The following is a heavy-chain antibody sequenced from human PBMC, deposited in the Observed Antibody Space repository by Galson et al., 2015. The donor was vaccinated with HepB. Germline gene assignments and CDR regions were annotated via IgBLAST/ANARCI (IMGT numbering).Heavy chain of an antibody. CDR2: ISSSSSYI. J-gene: IGHJ6*04. Sequence: SLRLSCAASGFTFSSYSMNWVRQAPGKGLEWVSSISSSSSYIYYADSVKGRFTISRDNAKNSLYLQMNSLRAEDTAVYYCARDCGVVPAARTCMDVWGKGTTVTVSS. CDR3: ARDCGVVPAARTCMDV. D-gene: IGHD2-2*01. CDR1: GFTFSSYS. V-gene: IGHV3-21*01.